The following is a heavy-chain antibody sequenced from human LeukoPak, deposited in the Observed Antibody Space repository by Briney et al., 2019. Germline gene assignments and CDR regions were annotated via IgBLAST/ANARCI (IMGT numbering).Heavy chain of an antibody. V-gene: IGHV1-46*03. Sequence: ASVKVSCKASGYTFTSYYMHLVRQAPGQGLEWMGIINPSGGSTSYAQKFQGRVTMTRDTSTSTVYMELSSLRSEDTVVYYCARRMYYYDSSGYYFWFDPWGQGTLVTVSS. CDR1: GYTFTSYY. CDR3: ARRMYYYDSSGYYFWFDP. D-gene: IGHD3-22*01. J-gene: IGHJ5*02. CDR2: INPSGGST.